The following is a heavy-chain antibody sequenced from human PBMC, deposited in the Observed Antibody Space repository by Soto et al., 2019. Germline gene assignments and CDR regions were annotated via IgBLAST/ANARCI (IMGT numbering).Heavy chain of an antibody. CDR3: ARDRSNYGSGSYYIGFFPNYGMDV. D-gene: IGHD3-10*01. CDR2: INTNTGNP. J-gene: IGHJ6*02. V-gene: IGHV7-4-1*01. Sequence: GGPVKVSCKASGYTFTSYAMNWVRQAPGQGLEWMGWINTNTGNPTYAQGFTGRFVFTLDTSVSTAYLQICSLKAEDTAMYYCARDRSNYGSGSYYIGFFPNYGMDVWGQGTTVTVSS. CDR1: GYTFTSYA.